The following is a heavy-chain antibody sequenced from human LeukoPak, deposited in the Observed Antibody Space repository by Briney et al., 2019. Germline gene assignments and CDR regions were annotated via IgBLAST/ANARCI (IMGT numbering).Heavy chain of an antibody. Sequence: GGSLRLSCAASGFTVSSNYMSWVRQAPGKGLEWVSVIYSDGSTSYADSVKGRFTISRDNSKNTLFLQMNSLRAEDTAVYYCARDAPYYYDSSGYRLSYFDYWGQGTLVTVSP. V-gene: IGHV3-66*01. CDR2: IYSDGST. CDR3: ARDAPYYYDSSGYRLSYFDY. J-gene: IGHJ4*02. D-gene: IGHD3-22*01. CDR1: GFTVSSNY.